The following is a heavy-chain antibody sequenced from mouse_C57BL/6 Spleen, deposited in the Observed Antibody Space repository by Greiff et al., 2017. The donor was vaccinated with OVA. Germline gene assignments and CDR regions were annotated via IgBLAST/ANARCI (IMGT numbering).Heavy chain of an antibody. CDR1: GFTFSDYY. V-gene: IGHV5-16*01. Sequence: DVHLVESEGGLVQPGSSMKLSCTASGFTFSDYYMAWVRQVPEKGLEWVANINYDGSSTYYLDSLKSRFIISRDNAKNILYLQMSSLKSEDTATYYCARVVTFYFDYWGQGTTLTVSS. J-gene: IGHJ2*01. CDR2: INYDGSST. D-gene: IGHD2-1*01. CDR3: ARVVTFYFDY.